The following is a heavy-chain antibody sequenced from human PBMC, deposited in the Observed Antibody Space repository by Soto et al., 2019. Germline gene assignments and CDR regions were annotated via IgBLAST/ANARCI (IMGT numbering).Heavy chain of an antibody. J-gene: IGHJ6*03. CDR3: AKDHYGSGTGSSYYYMDV. D-gene: IGHD3-10*01. CDR1: GFTFDYYV. CDR2: ISWNSGII. V-gene: IGHV3-9*01. Sequence: GGSLRLSCAASGFTFDYYVMHWVRQAPGKGLEWVSGISWNSGIIGYADSVRGRFTISRDNAKNSLYLQMNSLRAEDTALYYCAKDHYGSGTGSSYYYMDVWGKGTTVTVSS.